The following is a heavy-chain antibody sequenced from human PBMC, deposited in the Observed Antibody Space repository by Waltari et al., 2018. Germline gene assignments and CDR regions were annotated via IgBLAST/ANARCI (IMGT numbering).Heavy chain of an antibody. CDR3: ARHGYFDWSGAFDI. CDR1: GGSISSSSYY. V-gene: IGHV4-39*01. Sequence: QLQLQESGPGLVKPSETLSLTCTVSGGSISSSSYYWGWIRQPPGKGLEWIGSIYYSGSTYYNPSLKGRVTISVDTSKNQFSLKLSSVTAADTAVYYCARHGYFDWSGAFDIWGQGTMVTVSS. D-gene: IGHD3-9*01. CDR2: IYYSGST. J-gene: IGHJ3*02.